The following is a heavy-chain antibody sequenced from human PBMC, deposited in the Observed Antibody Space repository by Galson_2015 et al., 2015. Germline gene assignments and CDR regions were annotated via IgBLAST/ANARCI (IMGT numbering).Heavy chain of an antibody. CDR2: IYYSGST. D-gene: IGHD3-22*01. CDR3: ATREGSDRGAIDYYDSSGSVSYYFDY. V-gene: IGHV4-39*01. J-gene: IGHJ4*02. Sequence: ETLSLTCTVPGGSISSSSYYWGWIRQPPGKGLEWIGSIYYSGSTYYNPSLKSRVTISVDTSKNQFSLKLSSVTAADTAVYYCATREGSDRGAIDYYDSSGSVSYYFDYWGQGTLVTVSS. CDR1: GGSISSSSYY.